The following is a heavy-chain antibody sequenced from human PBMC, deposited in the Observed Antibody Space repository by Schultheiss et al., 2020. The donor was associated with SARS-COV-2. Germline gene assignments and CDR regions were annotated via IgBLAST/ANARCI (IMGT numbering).Heavy chain of an antibody. V-gene: IGHV4-39*02. CDR3: ARDQYDFWSGYYSGSGRGGLDV. CDR2: MYYTDNT. J-gene: IGHJ6*02. Sequence: SETLSLTCTVSGGSVSSGSYYWSWIRQPPGKGLEWIGSMYYTDNTYYNPPLKSRVTISADTSKNQFSLKLSSVTATDTAVYYCARDQYDFWSGYYSGSGRGGLDVWGQGTTVTVSS. D-gene: IGHD3-3*01. CDR1: GGSVSSGSYY.